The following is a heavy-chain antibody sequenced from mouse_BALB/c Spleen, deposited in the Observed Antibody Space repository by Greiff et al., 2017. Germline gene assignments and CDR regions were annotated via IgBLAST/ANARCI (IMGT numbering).Heavy chain of an antibody. Sequence: QVQLKESGPGLVAPSQSLSITCTVSGFSLTGYGVNWVRQPPGKGLEWLGMIWGDGSTDYNSALKSRLSISKDNSKSQVFLKMNSLQTDDTARYYCARDTPYYYGSRGFAYWGQGTLVTVSA. D-gene: IGHD1-1*01. CDR2: IWGDGST. CDR1: GFSLTGYG. J-gene: IGHJ3*01. CDR3: ARDTPYYYGSRGFAY. V-gene: IGHV2-6-7*01.